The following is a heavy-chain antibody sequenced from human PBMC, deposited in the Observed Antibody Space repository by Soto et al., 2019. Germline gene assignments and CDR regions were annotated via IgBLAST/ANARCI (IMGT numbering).Heavy chain of an antibody. CDR3: ARGLITGSHYSGGWYYFDS. CDR1: GESFSGYI. Sequence: QVQLQQSGAGLLKPSETLSLTCAVYGESFSGYIWTWIRQTPGKGLQWIGQINHSGSASYNPSINSRVTISVHTSNSQFSLERSSVTAADPAVYYCARGLITGSHYSGGWYYFDSWGQGTQVTVSS. V-gene: IGHV4-34*01. D-gene: IGHD6-19*01. CDR2: INHSGSA. J-gene: IGHJ4*02.